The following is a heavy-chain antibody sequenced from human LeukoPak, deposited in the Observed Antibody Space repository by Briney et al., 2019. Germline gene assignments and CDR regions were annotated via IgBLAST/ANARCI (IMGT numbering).Heavy chain of an antibody. V-gene: IGHV3-21*04. D-gene: IGHD6-19*01. CDR2: IGSASSYV. Sequence: GGPLTLSCAASGITFKNYNMHWVRQAPGKGLEWVAFIGSASSYVFYADSVKRRFTISRDNAKNSLYLQMNILKAEDTAIYYCATSIGVAVAFDFWGQGTLVSVSS. J-gene: IGHJ4*02. CDR3: ATSIGVAVAFDF. CDR1: GITFKNYN.